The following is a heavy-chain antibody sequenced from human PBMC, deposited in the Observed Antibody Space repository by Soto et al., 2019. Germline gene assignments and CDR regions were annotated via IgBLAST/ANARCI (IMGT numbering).Heavy chain of an antibody. CDR3: TKNSAYALDY. Sequence: QVQLQESGPGLVKPSGTLSLSCAVSGGSVSNNNWWSWVRQSPGNGLEWIGEIHHSGGTSYNPSLARRATLSVATSKNELSLTLNYATAADTAVYYCTKNSAYALDYWGLGILVTVSS. V-gene: IGHV4-4*02. CDR2: IHHSGGT. CDR1: GGSVSNNNW. D-gene: IGHD5-12*01. J-gene: IGHJ4*02.